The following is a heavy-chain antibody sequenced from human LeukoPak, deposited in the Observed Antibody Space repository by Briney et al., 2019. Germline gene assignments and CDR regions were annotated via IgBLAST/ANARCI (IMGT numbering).Heavy chain of an antibody. CDR3: ARAGCSSTSCYYADY. CDR2: ISAYNGNT. V-gene: IGHV1-18*01. J-gene: IGHJ4*02. CDR1: GYTFTSYS. Sequence: VASVKVSYTASGYTFTSYSISWVRQAPGQGGERMGWISAYNGNTNYAQKLQGRVTITTDTSTSTAYMELRSLRSDDTAVYYCARAGCSSTSCYYADYWGQGTLVTVSS. D-gene: IGHD2-2*01.